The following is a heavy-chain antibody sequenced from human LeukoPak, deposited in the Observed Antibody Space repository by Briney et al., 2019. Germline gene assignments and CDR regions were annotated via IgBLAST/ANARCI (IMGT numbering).Heavy chain of an antibody. Sequence: GGSLRLSCAASGFTFSSYSMNWVRQAPGKGLEWVSSISSSSSYIYYADSVKGRFTISGDNSKNTLYLQMNSLRAEDTAVYYCAKEYFSKDAFDIWGQGTMVTVSS. V-gene: IGHV3-21*01. D-gene: IGHD2-8*01. CDR1: GFTFSSYS. CDR3: AKEYFSKDAFDI. CDR2: ISSSSSYI. J-gene: IGHJ3*02.